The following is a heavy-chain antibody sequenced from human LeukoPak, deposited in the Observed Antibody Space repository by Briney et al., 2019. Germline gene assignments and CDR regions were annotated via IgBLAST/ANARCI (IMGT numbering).Heavy chain of an antibody. J-gene: IGHJ4*02. D-gene: IGHD1-26*01. Sequence: GGSLRLSCAASGFTFSSYWMTWVRQAPGKGLEWVAKIKQDGSEKYYVDSVKGRFTISRDNAKNSLYLQMNGLRAEDTAVYYCATSGWGLRTPFDYWGQGTPVTVSS. V-gene: IGHV3-7*02. CDR3: ATSGWGLRTPFDY. CDR2: IKQDGSEK. CDR1: GFTFSSYW.